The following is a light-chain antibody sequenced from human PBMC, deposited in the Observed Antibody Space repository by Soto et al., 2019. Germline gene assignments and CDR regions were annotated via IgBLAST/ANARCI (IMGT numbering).Light chain of an antibody. CDR3: QSFDDSLSALV. CDR2: GNT. Sequence: QSVLTQPPSVSGAPGQRVTISCTGSSSNIGAGYDVHWFQQFPGTAPQLLIHGNTNRPSGVPERFSGSKSGTSASLAITGLQAGDEADYYCQSFDDSLSALVFGPGTKLTV. CDR1: SSNIGAGYD. V-gene: IGLV1-40*01. J-gene: IGLJ1*01.